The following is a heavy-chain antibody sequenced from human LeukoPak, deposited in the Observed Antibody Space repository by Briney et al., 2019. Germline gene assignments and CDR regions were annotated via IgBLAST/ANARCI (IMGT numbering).Heavy chain of an antibody. J-gene: IGHJ6*02. Sequence: SETLSLTCAVYGGSFSGYYWSWIRQPPGKGLEWIGYIYYSGSTNYNPSLKSRVTISVDTSKNQFSLKLSSVTAADTAVYYCARASSTVTTSGTSKTAYYYGMDVWGQGTTVTVSS. D-gene: IGHD4-11*01. V-gene: IGHV4-59*08. CDR2: IYYSGST. CDR1: GGSFSGYY. CDR3: ARASSTVTTSGTSKTAYYYGMDV.